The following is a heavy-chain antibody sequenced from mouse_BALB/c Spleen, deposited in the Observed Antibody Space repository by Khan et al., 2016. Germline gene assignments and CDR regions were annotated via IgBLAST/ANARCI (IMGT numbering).Heavy chain of an antibody. CDR1: GYSITSDYA. CDR2: IRYSGST. Sequence: EVQLQESGPGLVKPSQSLSLTCTVTGYSITSDYAWNWIRQFPGNKLEWMGYIRYSGSTTYNPSLKSRISITRDTSKNKFFLQLYSVTTEDKATYYCTISPTATRYFDVWGAVTTVTVSA. V-gene: IGHV3-2*02. J-gene: IGHJ1*01. CDR3: TISPTATRYFDV. D-gene: IGHD1-2*01.